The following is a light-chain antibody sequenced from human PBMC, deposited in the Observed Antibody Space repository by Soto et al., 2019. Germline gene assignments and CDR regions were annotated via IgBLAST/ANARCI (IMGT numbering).Light chain of an antibody. V-gene: IGKV3-15*01. CDR1: QSVSSN. Sequence: EIVMTQSPATLSVSPGERATLSCRASQSVSSNLAWYQQKPGQAPRLLIYGASTRATGIPARFSGSGSGTEFTLTISSLQSEDFAVYCCQQYNNWPGTFGPGTKGDIK. CDR3: QQYNNWPGT. J-gene: IGKJ3*01. CDR2: GAS.